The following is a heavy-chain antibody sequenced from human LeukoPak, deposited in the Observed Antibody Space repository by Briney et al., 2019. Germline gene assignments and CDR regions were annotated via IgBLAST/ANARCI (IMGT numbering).Heavy chain of an antibody. Sequence: GGSLRLSCAASGFTFSSYGMHWVRQAPGKGLESVSSISSSSSYIYYADSVKGRFTISRDNAKNSLYLQMNSLRAEDTAVYYCAREDSGSYSFYYYMDVWGKGTTVTVSS. CDR1: GFTFSSYG. J-gene: IGHJ6*03. CDR3: AREDSGSYSFYYYMDV. CDR2: ISSSSSYI. V-gene: IGHV3-21*01. D-gene: IGHD1-26*01.